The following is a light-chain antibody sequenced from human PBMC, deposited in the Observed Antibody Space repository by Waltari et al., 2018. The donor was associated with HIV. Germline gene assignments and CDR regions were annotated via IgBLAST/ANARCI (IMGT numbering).Light chain of an antibody. CDR3: NSYTSSTTRV. V-gene: IGLV2-14*01. CDR2: EVS. Sequence: QSALTPPASVSGSPGQSITISSTGTSSAVGGYNYVSWYHQHPATAPKLLIYEVSMRPAWVSNRFSGSKSGNTASLTISGLQAEDEADYYCNSYTSSTTRVFGTGTKVTVL. CDR1: SSAVGGYNY. J-gene: IGLJ1*01.